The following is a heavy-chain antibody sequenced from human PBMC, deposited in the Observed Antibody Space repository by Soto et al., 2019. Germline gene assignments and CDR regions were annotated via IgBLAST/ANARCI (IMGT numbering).Heavy chain of an antibody. J-gene: IGHJ6*02. CDR2: IIPIPATE. V-gene: IGHV1-69*01. CDR1: GGTFSSYA. Sequence: QVQLVQSGAEVKKPGSSVKVSCKASGGTFSSYAISWVRQAPGQGLEWMGGIIPIPATENYAQKFQGRVTITADESTSTAYMELCSLRSEDTAVYYCARSQGSSTSLEIYYYYYYGMDVWGQGTTFTVSS. CDR3: ARSQGSSTSLEIYYYYYYGMDV. D-gene: IGHD2-2*01.